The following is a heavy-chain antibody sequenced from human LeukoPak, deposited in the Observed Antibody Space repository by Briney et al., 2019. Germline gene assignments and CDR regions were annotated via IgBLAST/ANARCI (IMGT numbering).Heavy chain of an antibody. CDR2: ISGSGGST. D-gene: IGHD3-10*01. V-gene: IGHV3-23*01. CDR1: GFTFSSYA. Sequence: GGSLRLSCAASGFTFSSYAMSWVRQAPGKGLEWVSAISGSGGSTYYADSVRGRFTISRDNSKNTLYLQMNSLRAEDTAVYYCAKWIITMVRGVIIPSINWFDPWGQGTLVTVSS. J-gene: IGHJ5*02. CDR3: AKWIITMVRGVIIPSINWFDP.